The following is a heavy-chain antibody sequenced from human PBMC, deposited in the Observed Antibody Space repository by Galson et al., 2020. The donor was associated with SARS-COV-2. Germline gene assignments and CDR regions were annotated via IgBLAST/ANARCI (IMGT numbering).Heavy chain of an antibody. J-gene: IGHJ4*02. V-gene: IGHV3-23*01. CDR3: AKDRGGSGRYVDLDF. CDR1: DFTFRNYF. D-gene: IGHD6-19*01. CDR2: ISDSGVST. Sequence: GGSLRLSCAASDFTFRNYFMTWVRQVPGKGLEWVSSISDSGVSTYYADSVKDRFTVSRDNSKNTLYLQLNSLRVDDTALYYCAKDRGGSGRYVDLDFWGQGTLVTVSS.